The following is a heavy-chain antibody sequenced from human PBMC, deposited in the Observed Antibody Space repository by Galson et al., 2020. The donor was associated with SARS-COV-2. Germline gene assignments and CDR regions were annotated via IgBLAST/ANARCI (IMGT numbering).Heavy chain of an antibody. CDR3: TRGRPASWDY. CDR1: GYTFTSYD. CDR2: MNPNSGNR. J-gene: IGHJ4*02. V-gene: IGHV1-8*01. Sequence: ASVKVSCKASGYTFTSYDINWVRQATGQGLEWMGWMNPNSGNRGYAQNFQGRVTMTNDPSISTAYMELSSLGSEDTAMYYCTRGRPASWDYWGQGTLVTVSS.